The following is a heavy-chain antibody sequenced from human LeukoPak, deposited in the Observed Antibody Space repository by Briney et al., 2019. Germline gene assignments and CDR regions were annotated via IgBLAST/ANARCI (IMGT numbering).Heavy chain of an antibody. J-gene: IGHJ3*02. V-gene: IGHV4-34*01. Sequence: PSETLSLTCAAYGGSFSGYYWSWIRQPPGKGLEWIGEINHSGSTNYNPSLKSRVTISVDTSKNQFSLKLSSVTAADTAVYYCARGGAVAGRRSWAFDIWGQGTMVTVSS. CDR1: GGSFSGYY. CDR3: ARGGAVAGRRSWAFDI. CDR2: INHSGST. D-gene: IGHD6-19*01.